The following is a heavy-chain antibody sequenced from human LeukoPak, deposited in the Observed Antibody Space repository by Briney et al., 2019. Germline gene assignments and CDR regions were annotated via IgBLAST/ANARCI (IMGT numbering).Heavy chain of an antibody. D-gene: IGHD1-14*01. CDR3: ARDGQQPAPYSFDF. CDR2: IWSDGSHT. V-gene: IGHV3-33*01. J-gene: IGHJ3*01. CDR1: GFSFRDHG. Sequence: GGSLRLSCVVSGFSFRDHGMHWVRQAPGKGLEWVTQIWSDGSHTYYADSVKGRFTDSRDTPNNMLFLQMNSLRVEDTAVYYCARDGQQPAPYSFDFWGQGTMVTVSS.